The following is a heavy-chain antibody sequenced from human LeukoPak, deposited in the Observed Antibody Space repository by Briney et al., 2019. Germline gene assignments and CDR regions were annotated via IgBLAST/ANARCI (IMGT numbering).Heavy chain of an antibody. V-gene: IGHV3-74*01. CDR2: INFDGSST. Sequence: GGSLRLSCAASGFTFSSHWMHWVRQAPGKGLVWVSRINFDGSSTSYADSVKGRFTISRDNSKKTLYLQMNSLRAEDTAVYYCARSPKSDAFDIWGQGTMVTVSS. CDR1: GFTFSSHW. J-gene: IGHJ3*02. CDR3: ARSPKSDAFDI.